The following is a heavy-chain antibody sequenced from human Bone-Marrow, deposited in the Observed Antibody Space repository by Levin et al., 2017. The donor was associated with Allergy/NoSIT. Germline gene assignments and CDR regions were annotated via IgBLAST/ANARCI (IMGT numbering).Heavy chain of an antibody. J-gene: IGHJ5*02. V-gene: IGHV4-34*01. CDR3: ARGLRRLSSSWHVWWFDP. CDR1: GGSFSGYY. Sequence: SQTLSLTCAVYGGSFSGYYWSWIRQPPGKGLEWIGEINHSGSTNYNPSLKSRVTISVDTSKNQFSLKLSSVTAADTAVYYCARGLRRLSSSWHVWWFDPWGQGTLVTVSS. CDR2: INHSGST. D-gene: IGHD6-13*01.